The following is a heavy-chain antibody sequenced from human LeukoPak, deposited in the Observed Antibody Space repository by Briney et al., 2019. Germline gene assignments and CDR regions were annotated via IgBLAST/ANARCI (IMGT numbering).Heavy chain of an antibody. CDR2: IYYSGST. CDR3: MIYGSGSYTRTYMDV. J-gene: IGHJ6*03. CDR1: GGSISSSSYY. D-gene: IGHD3-10*01. V-gene: IGHV4-39*01. Sequence: PSETLSLTCTVSGGSISSSSYYWGWIRQPPGKGLEWIGSIYYSGSTYYNPSLKSRVTISVDTSKNQFSLKLSSVTAADTAVYYGMIYGSGSYTRTYMDVWGKGTTVTTSS.